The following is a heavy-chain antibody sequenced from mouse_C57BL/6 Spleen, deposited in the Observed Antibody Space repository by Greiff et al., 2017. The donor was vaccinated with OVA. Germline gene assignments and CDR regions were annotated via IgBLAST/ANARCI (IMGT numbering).Heavy chain of an antibody. CDR3: ARDGDYGSGYFDF. CDR2: ISGGGSST. V-gene: IGHV5-4*01. Sequence: EVKLVESGGGLVKPGGSLKLSCAASGFTFSSYDMSWVRQTPEKRLEWVATISGGGSSTYYPDNVKGRFTISRDNAKHNLYMQMSHLKSEDTAMYNCARDGDYGSGYFDFWGTGTTVTVSS. J-gene: IGHJ1*03. CDR1: GFTFSSYD. D-gene: IGHD1-1*01.